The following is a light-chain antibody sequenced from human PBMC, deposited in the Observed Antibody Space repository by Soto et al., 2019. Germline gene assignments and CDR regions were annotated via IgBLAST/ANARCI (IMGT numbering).Light chain of an antibody. V-gene: IGKV3-20*01. CDR1: QSVSSSY. Sequence: EIVWTQSPGTLSLSPGERATLSCRASQSVSSSYLAWYQQKPGQAPRLLIYGASSSATGIPDRFSGSGSGTDFTLTISRLEHADFAVYYCQQYGSSPRTFGQGTKVEIK. CDR2: GAS. CDR3: QQYGSSPRT. J-gene: IGKJ1*01.